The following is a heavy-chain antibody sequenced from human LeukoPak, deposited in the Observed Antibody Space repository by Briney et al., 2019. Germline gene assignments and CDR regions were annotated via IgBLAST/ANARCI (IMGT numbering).Heavy chain of an antibody. V-gene: IGHV4-59*01. J-gene: IGHJ5*02. CDR2: FYHSENT. CDR3: TRDRSSRSLAT. Sequence: SETLSLTCTVSGGPISNDYWCWIRQPPGKGLEWLGCFYHSENTAYNPSLKSRVTISVDTSNNQFFLRLTSVTAADTAVYYCTRDRSSRSLATWGQXTLVTVSS. D-gene: IGHD6-6*01. CDR1: GGPISNDY.